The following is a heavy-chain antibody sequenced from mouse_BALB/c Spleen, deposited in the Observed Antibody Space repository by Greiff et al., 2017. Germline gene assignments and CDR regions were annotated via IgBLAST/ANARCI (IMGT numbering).Heavy chain of an antibody. CDR2: ISDDGSN. CDR3: ARVGNYHYAMDD. Sequence: EVQLVESGPGLVKPSQSLSLTCSVTGYSITSGYYWNWIRQFPGNKLEWMGYISDDGSNNYNPSLKNRIPITRDTSKNQFFLKLNSVTTEDTATYYCARVGNYHYAMDDWGQGTSVTVSS. CDR1: GYSITSGYY. V-gene: IGHV3-6*02. J-gene: IGHJ4*01. D-gene: IGHD2-1*01.